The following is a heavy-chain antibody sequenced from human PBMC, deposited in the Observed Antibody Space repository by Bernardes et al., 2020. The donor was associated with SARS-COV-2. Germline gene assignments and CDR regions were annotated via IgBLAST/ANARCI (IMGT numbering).Heavy chain of an antibody. D-gene: IGHD3-22*01. J-gene: IGHJ5*02. CDR3: ARDRGYYYDSSGYWFDP. CDR2: INSDGSST. CDR1: GFTFSSYW. Sequence: GGSLRLSCAASGFTFSSYWMHWVRQAPGKGLVWVSRINSDGSSTSYADSVKGRFTISRDNAKNTLYLQMNSLRAEDTAVYYCARDRGYYYDSSGYWFDPWGQGTLVTVSS. V-gene: IGHV3-74*01.